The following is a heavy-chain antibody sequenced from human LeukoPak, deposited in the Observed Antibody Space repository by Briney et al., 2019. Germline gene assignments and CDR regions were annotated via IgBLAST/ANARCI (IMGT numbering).Heavy chain of an antibody. CDR1: GFTFTSSA. V-gene: IGHV1-58*01. J-gene: IGHJ3*01. D-gene: IGHD3-22*01. CDR3: AAEAAYYYDSRDAFDV. CDR2: IVVGSGNT. Sequence: SVKVSCKASGFTFTSSAVQWVRQARGRRLEWIGWIVVGSGNTNYAQKFQERVTITRDMSTSLVYMELSSLRSEDTAVYYCAAEAAYYYDSRDAFDVWGQGTMVTVSS.